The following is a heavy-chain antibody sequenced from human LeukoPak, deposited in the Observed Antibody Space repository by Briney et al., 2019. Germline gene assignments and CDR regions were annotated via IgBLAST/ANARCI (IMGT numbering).Heavy chain of an antibody. D-gene: IGHD3/OR15-3a*01. V-gene: IGHV4-39*01. Sequence: PSETLSLTCTVSGASISSSTYYWGWIRQSPGKGLEWIGSTYYRGNTFYNPSLKSRVAISVDSSKRQFSLKLSSVTAADTAVYYCARLGLGGYMDVWGKGTTVTVSS. J-gene: IGHJ6*03. CDR2: TYYRGNT. CDR3: ARLGLGGYMDV. CDR1: GASISSSTYY.